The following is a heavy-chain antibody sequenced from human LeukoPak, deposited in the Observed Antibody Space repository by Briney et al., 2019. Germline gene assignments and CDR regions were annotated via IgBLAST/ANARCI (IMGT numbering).Heavy chain of an antibody. J-gene: IGHJ5*02. V-gene: IGHV1-18*01. CDR3: ARRSSAGNWFDP. D-gene: IGHD1-26*01. CDR2: ISAYNGNT. Sequence: ASVKVSCKASGYTFTSYGISWVRQAPGQGLEWMGWISAYNGNTNYAQRLQGRVTMTTDTPTSTAYMELRSLRSDDTAVYYCARRSSAGNWFDPWGQGTLVTVSS. CDR1: GYTFTSYG.